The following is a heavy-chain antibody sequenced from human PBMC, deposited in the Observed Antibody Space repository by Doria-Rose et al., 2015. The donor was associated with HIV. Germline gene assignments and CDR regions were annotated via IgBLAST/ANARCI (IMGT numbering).Heavy chain of an antibody. CDR3: QQMRRDVWLGALLDC. CDR2: IYYSGSI. Sequence: QVQLQESGPGLLKPSETLSLNCSVSGDSLSSSLGSTTYYWAWIRQPPGKGLEWIGNIYYSGSIYYDPSLKSRVTISLDTSKNLFSLHLTSLTAADTAIYYCQQMRRDVWLGALLDCWGRGTLVTVSS. CDR1: GDSLSSSLGSTTYY. V-gene: IGHV4-39*03. D-gene: IGHD3-10*01. J-gene: IGHJ4*02.